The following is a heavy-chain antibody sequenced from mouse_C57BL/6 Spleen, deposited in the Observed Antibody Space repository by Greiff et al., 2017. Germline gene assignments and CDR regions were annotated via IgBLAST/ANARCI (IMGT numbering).Heavy chain of an antibody. CDR1: GYSFTDYN. CDR2: INPNYGTT. V-gene: IGHV1-39*01. D-gene: IGHD1-1*01. J-gene: IGHJ4*01. Sequence: EVQLQESGPELVKPGASVKISCKASGYSFTDYNMNWVKQSNGKSLEWIGVINPNYGTTSYNQKFKGKATLTVDQSSSTAYMQLNSLTSEDSAVYYCAREGGSSLYYAMDYWGQGTSVTVSS. CDR3: AREGGSSLYYAMDY.